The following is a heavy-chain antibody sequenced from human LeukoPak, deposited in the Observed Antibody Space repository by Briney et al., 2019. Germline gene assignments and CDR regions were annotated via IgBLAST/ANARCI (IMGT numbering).Heavy chain of an antibody. CDR1: GFTFSSYA. CDR2: ISSNGGST. V-gene: IGHV3-64D*06. Sequence: GGSLRLSCSASGFTFSSYAMHWVRQAPGKGLEYVSAISSNGGSTYYADSVKGRFTISRDNSKNTLYLQMSSLRAEDTAVYYCVKDGWHYGDASGAFDIWGQGTMVTVSS. CDR3: VKDGWHYGDASGAFDI. J-gene: IGHJ3*02. D-gene: IGHD4-17*01.